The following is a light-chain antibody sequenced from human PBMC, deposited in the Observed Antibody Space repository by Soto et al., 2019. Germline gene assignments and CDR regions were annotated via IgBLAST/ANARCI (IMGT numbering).Light chain of an antibody. V-gene: IGKV1-5*01. J-gene: IGKJ1*01. CDR3: QQYNSYWT. CDR2: DAY. Sequence: DIQMTQSPSSLSASAGDRVTITCRASQSISSWLAWYQKQPEKAPQLLIYDAYSLESGVPSRFSGSGSGTEFTLTISSLQHDDFATYYCQQYNSYWTFGQGTKVDIK. CDR1: QSISSW.